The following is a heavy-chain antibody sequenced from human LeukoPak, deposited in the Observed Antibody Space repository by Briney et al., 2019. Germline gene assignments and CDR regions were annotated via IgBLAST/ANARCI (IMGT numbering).Heavy chain of an antibody. CDR3: ARGTGCTSTSCPYYFDY. J-gene: IGHJ4*02. CDR1: GYTFINYG. V-gene: IGHV1-8*03. Sequence: ASVKVSCKASGYTFINYGINWVRQATGQGLEWMGWMNLNSSNTGYAQKFQGRVTGSRNSSISTAYMELSSLTSEDTAVYYCARGTGCTSTSCPYYFDYWGQGTLVTVSS. D-gene: IGHD2-2*01. CDR2: MNLNSSNT.